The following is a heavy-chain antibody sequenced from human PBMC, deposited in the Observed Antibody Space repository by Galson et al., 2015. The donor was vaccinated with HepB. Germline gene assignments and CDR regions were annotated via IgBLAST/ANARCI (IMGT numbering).Heavy chain of an antibody. CDR3: ARDGVGDGYLYYYYMDV. D-gene: IGHD2-21*01. Sequence: SLRLSCAASGFTFSSYAIHWVRQAPGKGLEWVAVISYDGSNKYYADSVKGRFAISRDNSKNTLYLQMNSLRAEDTAVYYCARDGVGDGYLYYYYMDVWGKGTTVTVSS. V-gene: IGHV3-30*09. CDR1: GFTFSSYA. J-gene: IGHJ6*03. CDR2: ISYDGSNK.